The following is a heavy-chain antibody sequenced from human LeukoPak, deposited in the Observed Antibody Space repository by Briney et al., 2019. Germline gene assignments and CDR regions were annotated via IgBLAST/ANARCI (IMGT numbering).Heavy chain of an antibody. D-gene: IGHD3-10*01. Sequence: GGSLRLSCAASGFTFSKYGMHWVRQAPGKGLEWVAVMWFDGSDKYYADSVKGRFTISRDNSKNTLYLQMNSLRAEDTAVYYCAREGDYGSGSPPFDYWGQGTLVTVSS. CDR2: MWFDGSDK. J-gene: IGHJ4*02. CDR3: AREGDYGSGSPPFDY. V-gene: IGHV3-33*01. CDR1: GFTFSKYG.